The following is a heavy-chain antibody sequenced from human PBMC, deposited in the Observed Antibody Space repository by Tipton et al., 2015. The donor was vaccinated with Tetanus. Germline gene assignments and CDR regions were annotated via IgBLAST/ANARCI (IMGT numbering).Heavy chain of an antibody. V-gene: IGHV3-53*01. Sequence: SLRLSCAASGFTVSSNFMSWVRQAPGEGLEWVSIIYSGGTTYYADSVKGRFTISRDNSRNTLYLQMSSLRVEDTAVYYCTRTIPNDYVAAWGQGTLVTVSS. CDR2: IYSGGTT. D-gene: IGHD4-17*01. CDR3: TRTIPNDYVAA. CDR1: GFTVSSNF. J-gene: IGHJ4*02.